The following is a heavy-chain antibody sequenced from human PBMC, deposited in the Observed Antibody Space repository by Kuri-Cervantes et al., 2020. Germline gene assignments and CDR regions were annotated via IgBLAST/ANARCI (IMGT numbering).Heavy chain of an antibody. CDR3: TKALGWYFDL. Sequence: GGSLRLSCAASGFTFSSYAMSWVRQAPGKGLEWVSAISGSGGSTYYADSVKGRFTISRDNAKNLLFLQMNSLRAEDTAVYYCTKALGWYFDLWGRGTVVTVSS. J-gene: IGHJ2*01. V-gene: IGHV3-23*01. CDR2: ISGSGGST. CDR1: GFTFSSYA.